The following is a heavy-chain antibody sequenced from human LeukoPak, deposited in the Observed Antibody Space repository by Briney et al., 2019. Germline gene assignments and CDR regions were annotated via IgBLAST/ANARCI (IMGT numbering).Heavy chain of an antibody. CDR2: IIPMFGTV. Sequence: ASVKVSCKASGGTFSNYAITWVRQAPGQGLEWMGGIIPMFGTVKSAQKFQGRVTITADKSTNTAYMDLSSLRSEDTAVYYCARLQKDIVVVPAAISEWFDPWGQGTLVTVSS. J-gene: IGHJ5*02. D-gene: IGHD2-2*01. V-gene: IGHV1-69*06. CDR1: GGTFSNYA. CDR3: ARLQKDIVVVPAAISEWFDP.